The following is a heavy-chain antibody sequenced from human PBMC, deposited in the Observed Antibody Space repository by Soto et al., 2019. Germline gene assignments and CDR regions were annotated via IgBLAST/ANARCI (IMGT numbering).Heavy chain of an antibody. J-gene: IGHJ4*02. CDR1: GGSISSYY. CDR2: IYYSGST. CDR3: ARVTLGYQFDY. D-gene: IGHD3-16*02. Sequence: SETLSLTCTVSGGSISSYYWSWIRQPPGKGLEWIGYIYYSGSTNYNPSLKSRVTISVDTSKNQFSLKLSSVTAADTAVYYCARVTLGYQFDYWGQGTLVPVSS. V-gene: IGHV4-59*01.